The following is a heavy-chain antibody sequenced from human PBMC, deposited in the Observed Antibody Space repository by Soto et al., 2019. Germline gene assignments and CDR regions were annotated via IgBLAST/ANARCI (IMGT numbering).Heavy chain of an antibody. V-gene: IGHV1-46*03. CDR3: ARSYCGGDCYSDQFDY. D-gene: IGHD2-21*02. Sequence: QVQLVQSGAEVKKPGASVKVSCKASGYTFTSYYMHWERQAPGQGLEWMGIINPSGGSTSYAQKFQGRVTMTRDTSTSTVYMELSSLRSEDTAVYYCARSYCGGDCYSDQFDYWGQGTLVTVSS. CDR2: INPSGGST. CDR1: GYTFTSYY. J-gene: IGHJ4*02.